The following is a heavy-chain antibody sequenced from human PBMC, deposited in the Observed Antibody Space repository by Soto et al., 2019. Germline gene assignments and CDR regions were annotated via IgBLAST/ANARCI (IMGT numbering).Heavy chain of an antibody. CDR3: ERAKDISPYE. V-gene: IGHV4-4*07. CDR1: GGSMDAYY. J-gene: IGHJ4*02. D-gene: IGHD3-3*01. Sequence: SETLSLSCTVLGGSMDAYYGPWIRQPAGKGLEWIGRIYASGNTNYNPSLKSRVTRSVDTSKNQFALKLSSVTAADTGVYYCERAKDISPYEWGQGILVTVSS. CDR2: IYASGNT.